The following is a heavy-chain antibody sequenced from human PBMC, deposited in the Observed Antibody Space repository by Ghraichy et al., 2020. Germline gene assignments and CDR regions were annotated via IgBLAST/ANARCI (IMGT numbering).Heavy chain of an antibody. CDR2: IWYDGSNK. CDR1: GFTFSSYG. V-gene: IGHV3-33*06. J-gene: IGHJ4*02. CDR3: AKGLDYGDYGADY. Sequence: GGSLRLSCAASGFTFSSYGMHWVRQAPGKGLEWVAVIWYDGSNKYYADSVKGRFTISRDNSKNTLYLQMNSLRAEDTAVYYCAKGLDYGDYGADYWCQGTLVTVSS. D-gene: IGHD4-17*01.